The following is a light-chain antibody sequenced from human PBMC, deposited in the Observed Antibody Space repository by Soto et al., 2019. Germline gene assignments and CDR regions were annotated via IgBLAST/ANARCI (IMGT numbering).Light chain of an antibody. V-gene: IGLV2-14*01. CDR3: SSYTSSSVV. CDR1: SSDVGGYNY. CDR2: EVS. J-gene: IGLJ2*01. Sequence: QSALTQPASVSGSPGQSITISCTGTSSDVGGYNYVSWYQQHPGKAPKLMIYEVSNRPSEVSNRFSGSKSGNTASLTISGLQAEDEGNYYCSSYTSSSVVFGGGTKLTVL.